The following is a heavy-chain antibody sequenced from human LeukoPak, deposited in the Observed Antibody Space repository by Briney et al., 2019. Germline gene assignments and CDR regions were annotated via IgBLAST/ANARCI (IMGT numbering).Heavy chain of an antibody. J-gene: IGHJ4*02. V-gene: IGHV1-2*02. CDR3: ARGEWFGELFDY. CDR2: INPNSAGT. Sequence: ASVKVSCKASGYTFTGCYMHWVRQAPGQGLEWMGWINPNSAGTNYGQKFQGRVTMTRDTSISTAYMELSRLRSDDTAVYYCARGEWFGELFDYWGQGTLVTVSS. D-gene: IGHD3-10*01. CDR1: GYTFTGCY.